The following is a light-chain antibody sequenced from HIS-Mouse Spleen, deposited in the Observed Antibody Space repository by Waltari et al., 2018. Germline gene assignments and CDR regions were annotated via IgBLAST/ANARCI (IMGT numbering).Light chain of an antibody. CDR2: DVS. CDR1: SSNIGSNY. Sequence: QSVLTQPPSASGTPGQRVTISCSGSSSNIGSNYVYWYQQLPGTAPKLMIYDVSNRPSGVSNRFSGSKSGNTASLTISGLQAEDEADYYCSSYTSSSTYYVFGTGTKVTVL. J-gene: IGLJ1*01. V-gene: IGLV2-14*01. CDR3: SSYTSSSTYYV.